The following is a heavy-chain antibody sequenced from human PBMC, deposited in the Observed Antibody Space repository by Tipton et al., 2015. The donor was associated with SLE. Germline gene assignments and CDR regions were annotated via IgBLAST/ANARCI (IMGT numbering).Heavy chain of an antibody. J-gene: IGHJ3*01. D-gene: IGHD3-3*01. CDR1: GFAFSDYF. CDR2: INPKGGGT. CDR3: AKSGIFWNDPFDL. V-gene: IGHV1-2*02. Sequence: QLVQSGAEVKRPGASVKVSCKASGFAFSDYFLHWVRQAPGQGPEWLGYINPKGGGTFYAPKFHGRVTLSTDTSTNTASMELRSLTSDDTAVYYCAKSGIFWNDPFDLWGQGTLVTVSS.